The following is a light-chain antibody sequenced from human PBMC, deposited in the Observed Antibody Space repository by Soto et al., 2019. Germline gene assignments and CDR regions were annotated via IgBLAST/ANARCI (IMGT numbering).Light chain of an antibody. V-gene: IGKV3-20*01. J-gene: IGKJ2*01. CDR2: GAS. CDR1: QSVSSNY. Sequence: EIVLTQSPGTLSLSPGERVTLSCRASQSVSSNYLAWYQKKPGQAPRLLIYGASVRATGIPDRFSGSGSGTDFTLTISRLETEDLAVYDCQQYGSSPYTFGQGTKVDIK. CDR3: QQYGSSPYT.